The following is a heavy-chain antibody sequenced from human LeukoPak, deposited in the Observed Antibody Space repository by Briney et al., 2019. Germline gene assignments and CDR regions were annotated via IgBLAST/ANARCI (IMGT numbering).Heavy chain of an antibody. V-gene: IGHV3-21*01. CDR2: ISSSSSYI. Sequence: PGGSLRLSCAASGFTFSSYSMNWVRQAPGKGLEWVSSISSSSSYIYYADSVKGRFTISRDNAKNSLYLQMNSLRAEDTAVYYCARGGGYSYAPLFDYWGRGTLVTVSS. J-gene: IGHJ4*02. CDR3: ARGGGYSYAPLFDY. CDR1: GFTFSSYS. D-gene: IGHD5-18*01.